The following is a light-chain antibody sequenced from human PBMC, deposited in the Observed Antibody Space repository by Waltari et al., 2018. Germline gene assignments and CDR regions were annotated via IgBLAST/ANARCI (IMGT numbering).Light chain of an antibody. V-gene: IGLV3-21*02. Sequence: SFVVTQTPSVSVAPGQTAKIECGGKNIGRTSVQWYQQKAGQAPVLVIYDDSDRHTGIPERFSGSNSRNTATLTISSVEAGDEADYYCQVWDDNSEQVIFGGGSKLTVL. CDR1: NIGRTS. CDR3: QVWDDNSEQVI. J-gene: IGLJ2*01. CDR2: DDS.